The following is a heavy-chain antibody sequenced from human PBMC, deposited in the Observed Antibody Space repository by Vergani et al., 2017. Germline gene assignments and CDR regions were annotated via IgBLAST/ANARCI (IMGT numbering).Heavy chain of an antibody. J-gene: IGHJ6*03. V-gene: IGHV3-33*01. CDR1: GFTFSSYG. CDR3: ARQKDYYMDV. CDR2: IWYDGSNK. Sequence: QVQLVESGGGVVQPGRSLRLSCAASGFTFSSYGMHWVRQAPGKGLEWVAVIWYDGSNKYYADSVKGRFTISRDNSKNTMFLQMNNLRAEDTAVYYCARQKDYYMDVWGKGATVTVS.